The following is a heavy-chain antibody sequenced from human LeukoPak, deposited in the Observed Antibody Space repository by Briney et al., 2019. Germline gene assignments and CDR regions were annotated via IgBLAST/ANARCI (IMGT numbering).Heavy chain of an antibody. Sequence: PSETLSLTCAVYGGSFSGYYWSWIRQPPGKGLEWIGEINHSGSTNYNPSLKSRVTISVDTSKNQFSLKLSSATAADTAVYYCASRGQVVTNRRSAFDIWGQGTMVTVSS. CDR1: GGSFSGYY. CDR2: INHSGST. D-gene: IGHD4-23*01. V-gene: IGHV4-34*01. CDR3: ASRGQVVTNRRSAFDI. J-gene: IGHJ3*02.